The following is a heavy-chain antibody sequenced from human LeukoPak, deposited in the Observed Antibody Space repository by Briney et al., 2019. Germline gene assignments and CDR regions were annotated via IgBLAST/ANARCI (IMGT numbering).Heavy chain of an antibody. J-gene: IGHJ4*02. CDR2: INPGDGST. V-gene: IGHV1-46*01. D-gene: IGHD6-6*01. CDR3: ARAYSSSSPFDY. Sequence: ASVKVSCKASGYIFTSHYMHWVRQAPGQGLEWMGMINPGDGSTSYAQKFQGRVTMTRDTSTSTVYLELSSLRSEDTAVYYCARAYSSSSPFDYWGQGTLVTVSS. CDR1: GYIFTSHY.